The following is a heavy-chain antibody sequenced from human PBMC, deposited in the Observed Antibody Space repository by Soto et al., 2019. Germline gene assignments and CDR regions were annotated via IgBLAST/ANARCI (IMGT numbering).Heavy chain of an antibody. CDR2: IHYNGNT. V-gene: IGHV4-59*12. CDR1: GDSISAYS. Sequence: SETLSLTCTVSGDSISAYSWSWVRQPPGKGLEWIGNIHYNGNTKYNPSLKSRVSLSVDTSRNHFSMSLKSVTAADTAVYYCVTDSNSRAVGVTLFDFWGQGTLVTVSS. CDR3: VTDSNSRAVGVTLFDF. D-gene: IGHD1-26*01. J-gene: IGHJ4*02.